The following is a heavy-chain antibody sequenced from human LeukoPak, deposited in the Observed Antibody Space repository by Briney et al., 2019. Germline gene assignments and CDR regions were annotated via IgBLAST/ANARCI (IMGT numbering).Heavy chain of an antibody. CDR1: GFTFSSYG. D-gene: IGHD3-10*01. CDR2: ISYDGSNK. Sequence: GGSLRLSCAASGFTFSSYGMHWVRQAQGKGLEWVAVISYDGSNKYYADSVKGRFTISRDNSKNTLYLQMNSLRAEDTAVYYCAKEDHPMVRGAHFDYWGQGTLVTVSS. J-gene: IGHJ4*02. V-gene: IGHV3-30*18. CDR3: AKEDHPMVRGAHFDY.